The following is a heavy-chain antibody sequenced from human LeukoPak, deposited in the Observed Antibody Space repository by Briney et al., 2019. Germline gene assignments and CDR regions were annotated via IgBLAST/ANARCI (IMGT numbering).Heavy chain of an antibody. D-gene: IGHD6-13*01. CDR3: VKDRSYSSSWPEY. V-gene: IGHV3-30*02. CDR2: IQYDGKKI. Sequence: PGGSLRLSCAGSGFTFSSHAMHWVRQAPGRGLEWLGTIQYDGKKIFDAESVRGRFTISRDNSKDTLFLQMSRLTMEDTGVYYCVKDRSYSSSWPEYWGQGTLAIVSS. J-gene: IGHJ4*02. CDR1: GFTFSSHA.